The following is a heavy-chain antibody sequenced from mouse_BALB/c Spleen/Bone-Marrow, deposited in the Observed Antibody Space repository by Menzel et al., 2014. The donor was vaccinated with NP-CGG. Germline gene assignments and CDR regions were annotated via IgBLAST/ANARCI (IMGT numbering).Heavy chain of an antibody. CDR2: ISSGSSTI. J-gene: IGHJ4*01. Sequence: EVQLVESGGGLVQPGGSRKLSCAASGFTFSSFGMHWVRQAPEKGLEWVAYISSGSSTIYYEDTVKGRFTISRDNTKNTLFLQMATLRSEGTAMYYCASLTYYAMDYWGQGTSVTVSS. V-gene: IGHV5-17*02. CDR3: ASLTYYAMDY. CDR1: GFTFSSFG.